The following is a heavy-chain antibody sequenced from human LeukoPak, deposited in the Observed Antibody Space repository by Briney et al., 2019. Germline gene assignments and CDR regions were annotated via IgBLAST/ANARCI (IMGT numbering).Heavy chain of an antibody. CDR2: IWYDGSKK. V-gene: IGHV3-33*01. Sequence: PGRSLRLSCAASGFTFSSCGTHWVRQAPGKGLEWVAVIWYDGSKKSYADSVKGRFTISRDNAKNSLYLQMNSLRAEDTALYYCARDASDYWFFDLWGRGTLVTVSS. CDR1: GFTFSSCG. D-gene: IGHD3-3*01. CDR3: ARDASDYWFFDL. J-gene: IGHJ2*01.